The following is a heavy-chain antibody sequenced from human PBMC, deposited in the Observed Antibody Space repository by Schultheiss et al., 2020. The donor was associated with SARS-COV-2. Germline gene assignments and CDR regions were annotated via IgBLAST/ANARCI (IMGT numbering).Heavy chain of an antibody. D-gene: IGHD2-8*02. Sequence: SETLSLTCSVSGGSISSDTYYWSWIRQPPGKGLEWIGEINHSGSTNYNPSLKSRVTISVDTSKNQFSLKLSSVTAADTAVYYCAREWFVKAVVYAESSGMDVWGQGTTVTVSS. V-gene: IGHV4-39*07. CDR1: GGSISSDTYY. J-gene: IGHJ6*02. CDR3: AREWFVKAVVYAESSGMDV. CDR2: INHSGST.